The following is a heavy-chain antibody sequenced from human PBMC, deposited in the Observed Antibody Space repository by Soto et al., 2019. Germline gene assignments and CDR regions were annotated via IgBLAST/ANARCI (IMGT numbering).Heavy chain of an antibody. D-gene: IGHD2-21*01. Sequence: EVQLVESGGGLVKPGGSLRLSCAASGFTFSSYSMNWVRQAPGKGLEGVSTISSRNNDMYYVDSVKGRFTISRDNARNSVYLQMNSLRADDTAVYYCARDVNGGFCGAWGQGTLVTVSS. V-gene: IGHV3-21*01. CDR1: GFTFSSYS. J-gene: IGHJ5*02. CDR2: ISSRNNDM. CDR3: ARDVNGGFCGA.